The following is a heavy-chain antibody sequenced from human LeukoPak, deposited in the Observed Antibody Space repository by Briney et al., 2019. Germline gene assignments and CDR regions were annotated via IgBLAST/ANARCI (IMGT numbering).Heavy chain of an antibody. D-gene: IGHD4-11*01. V-gene: IGHV4-31*03. CDR2: IYYSGST. Sequence: PSQTLSLTCTVSGGSISSGGYSWSWIRQHPGKGLEWIGYIYYSGSTYYNPSLKSRVSISVDTSKNQFSLKLSSVTAADTAVYYCARGGGFTVSDFDYWGQGTLVTVSS. CDR3: ARGGGFTVSDFDY. CDR1: GGSISSGGYS. J-gene: IGHJ4*02.